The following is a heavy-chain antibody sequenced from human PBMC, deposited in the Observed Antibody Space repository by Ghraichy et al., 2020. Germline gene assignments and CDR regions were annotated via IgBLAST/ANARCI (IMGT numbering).Heavy chain of an antibody. CDR1: GFTFSSYA. J-gene: IGHJ6*03. Sequence: GGSLRLSCAASGFTFSSYAMNWVRQAPGKGLEWVSGINDSGYSTYYADSVKGRLTISRDNSKNTLYLQMNSLRAEDTAIYYCAKGGRGAYSGSGSFPDDYHYFYMDVWGKGTTVTVSS. CDR2: INDSGYST. CDR3: AKGGRGAYSGSGSFPDDYHYFYMDV. V-gene: IGHV3-23*01. D-gene: IGHD3-10*01.